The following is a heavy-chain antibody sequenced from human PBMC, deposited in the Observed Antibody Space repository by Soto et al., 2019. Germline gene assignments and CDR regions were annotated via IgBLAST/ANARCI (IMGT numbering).Heavy chain of an antibody. D-gene: IGHD7-27*01. Sequence: QVQLQESGPGLLKPSETLSLTCSVSGGSISNQYWSWIRQPPGKGLEWIGYIYYNGNTNYNPSLKSRVTRSVDTSRNQISLKLTTVTAADTAVYYCTRANWYSEYWGQGTLVTVSS. J-gene: IGHJ4*02. CDR1: GGSISNQY. CDR2: IYYNGNT. CDR3: TRANWYSEY. V-gene: IGHV4-59*11.